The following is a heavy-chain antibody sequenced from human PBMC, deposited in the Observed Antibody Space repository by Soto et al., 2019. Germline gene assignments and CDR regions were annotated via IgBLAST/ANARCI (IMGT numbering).Heavy chain of an antibody. J-gene: IGHJ4*02. V-gene: IGHV3-15*01. CDR2: IKSKTDGGTT. D-gene: IGHD3-10*01. CDR1: GFTFSNAW. Sequence: GGSLRLSCAASGFTFSNAWMSWVRQAPGKGLEWVGRIKSKTDGGTTDYAAPVKGRFTISRDDSKNTLYLQMNSLKTEDTAVYYCTTDEALGGLLWFGELLSDYWGQGTLVTVSS. CDR3: TTDEALGGLLWFGELLSDY.